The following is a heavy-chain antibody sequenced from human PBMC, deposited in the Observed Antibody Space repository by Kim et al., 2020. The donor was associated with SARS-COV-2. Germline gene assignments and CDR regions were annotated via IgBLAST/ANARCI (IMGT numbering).Heavy chain of an antibody. CDR3: ARDKGKRALDY. CDR2: ISYDGSNK. D-gene: IGHD3-10*01. V-gene: IGHV3-30-3*01. Sequence: GGSLRLSCAASGFTFSSYAMHWVRQAPGKGLEWVAVISYDGSNKYYADSVKGRFTISRDNSKNTLYLQMNSLRAEDTAVYYCARDKGKRALDYWGQGTLVTVSS. CDR1: GFTFSSYA. J-gene: IGHJ4*02.